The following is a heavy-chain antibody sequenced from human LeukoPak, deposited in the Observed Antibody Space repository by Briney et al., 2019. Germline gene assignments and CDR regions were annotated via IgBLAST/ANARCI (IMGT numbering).Heavy chain of an antibody. Sequence: ASVKVSCKASGCTFTGYYMHWVRQAPGQGLEWMGWINPNSGGTNYAQKFQGRVTMTRDTSISTAYMELSRLRSDDTAVYYCARGERDGYKPTLYYFDYWGQGTLVTVSS. CDR1: GCTFTGYY. CDR3: ARGERDGYKPTLYYFDY. D-gene: IGHD5-24*01. V-gene: IGHV1-2*02. CDR2: INPNSGGT. J-gene: IGHJ4*02.